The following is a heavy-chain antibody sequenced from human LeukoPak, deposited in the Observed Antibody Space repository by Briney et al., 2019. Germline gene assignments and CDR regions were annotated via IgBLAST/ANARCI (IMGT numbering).Heavy chain of an antibody. V-gene: IGHV3-21*01. CDR3: ARGLGVPDAFDI. Sequence: PGGSLRLSCAASGFTFSSYRMNWVRQAPGKGLEWVSSISSSSSYIYSADSMKGRFTISRDNAKNSLYLQMNSLRAEDTAVYYCARGLGVPDAFDIWGQGTMVTVSS. D-gene: IGHD1-26*01. CDR1: GFTFSSYR. CDR2: ISSSSSYI. J-gene: IGHJ3*02.